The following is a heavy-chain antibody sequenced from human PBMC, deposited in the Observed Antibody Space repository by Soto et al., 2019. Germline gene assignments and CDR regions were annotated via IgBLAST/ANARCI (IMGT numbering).Heavy chain of an antibody. CDR1: GFTFSRSE. D-gene: IGHD1-26*01. CDR2: ISSGGSPI. Sequence: PGGSLRLSCAAPGFTFSRSEMNWVRQAPGKGLEWISYISSGGSPIHYADSVKGRFTISRDNAKNSVYLQMNSLRAEDTAVYYCARGIIGGTYYYFDFWGQGTLVTVSS. J-gene: IGHJ4*02. CDR3: ARGIIGGTYYYFDF. V-gene: IGHV3-48*03.